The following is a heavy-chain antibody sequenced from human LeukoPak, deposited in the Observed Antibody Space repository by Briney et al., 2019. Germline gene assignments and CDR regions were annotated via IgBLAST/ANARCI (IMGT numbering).Heavy chain of an antibody. J-gene: IGHJ5*02. CDR3: ARVPHGETIFGVVLYWFGP. CDR1: SYSISSGYY. CDR2: IYHSGTT. V-gene: IGHV4-38-2*02. Sequence: SETLPLTCTVSSYSISSGYYWGWIRQPPGKGLEWIGSIYHSGTTYYNPSLKSRLTISVDTSKNQFSLKLSSVTTADTAVYYCARVPHGETIFGVVLYWFGPCGQGALVTVFS. D-gene: IGHD3-3*01.